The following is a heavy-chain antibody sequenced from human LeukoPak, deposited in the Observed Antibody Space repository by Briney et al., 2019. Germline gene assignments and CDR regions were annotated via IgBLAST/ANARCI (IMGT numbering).Heavy chain of an antibody. V-gene: IGHV3-15*01. CDR1: GFTFSNAW. D-gene: IGHD3-22*01. CDR2: IKSKTDGGTT. CDR3: TTVNPDSSGYYRRYYYGMDV. Sequence: GGSLRLSCAASGFTFSNAWMSWVRQAPGKGLEWAGRIKSKTDGGTTDYAAPVKGRFTISRDDSKNTLYLQMNSLKTEDTAVYYCTTVNPDSSGYYRRYYYGMDVWGQGTTVTVSS. J-gene: IGHJ6*02.